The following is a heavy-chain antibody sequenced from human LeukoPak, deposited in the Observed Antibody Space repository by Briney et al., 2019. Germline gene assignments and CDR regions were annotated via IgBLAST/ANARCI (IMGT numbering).Heavy chain of an antibody. Sequence: SETLSLTCTVSGGSISSSSYYWGWLRQPPGKGLEWIGSIYYTGSTYYSPSLKSRVTISLDTSKNEFSLKLSSVTAADTAVYYCASGSPLRYFPDWGQGTLVTVSS. CDR1: GGSISSSSYY. D-gene: IGHD3-9*01. CDR2: IYYTGST. J-gene: IGHJ4*02. V-gene: IGHV4-39*07. CDR3: ASGSPLRYFPD.